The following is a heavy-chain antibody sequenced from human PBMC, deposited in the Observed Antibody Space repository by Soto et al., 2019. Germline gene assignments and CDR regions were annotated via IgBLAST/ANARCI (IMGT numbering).Heavy chain of an antibody. J-gene: IGHJ4*02. CDR1: GGSISSGNW. CDR2: IFHSGNT. Sequence: QVQLQESGPGLVKPSGTLSLTCDVSGGSISSGNWWSWVRLPPGKGLEWIGEIFHSGNTNDNPSLKRRVAISVDNSKNQLSLKLSSVTAADTAVYYCASHRGDTYGPYDYWGQGTLVTVSS. CDR3: ASHRGDTYGPYDY. D-gene: IGHD5-18*01. V-gene: IGHV4-4*02.